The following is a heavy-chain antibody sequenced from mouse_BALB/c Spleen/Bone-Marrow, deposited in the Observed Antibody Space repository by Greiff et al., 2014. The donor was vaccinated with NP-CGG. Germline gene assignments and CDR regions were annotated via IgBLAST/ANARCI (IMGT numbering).Heavy chain of an antibody. CDR3: ATYYYGSSWGFAY. J-gene: IGHJ3*01. D-gene: IGHD1-1*01. CDR1: GFNIKDTY. Sequence: VQLQQPGAELVKPGASVKLSCTASGFNIKDTYMHWVKQRPEQGLEWIGRIDPANGNTKYDPKFQGKATITADTSSNTAYLQXXXXXXXDTXVYYCATYYYGSSWGFAYWGQGTLVTVSA. V-gene: IGHV14-3*02. CDR2: IDPANGNT.